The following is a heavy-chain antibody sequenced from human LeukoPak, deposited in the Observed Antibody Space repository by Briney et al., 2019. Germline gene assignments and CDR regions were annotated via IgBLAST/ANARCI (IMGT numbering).Heavy chain of an antibody. Sequence: PGGSLRLSCAASGFTFSSYWMSWVRQAPGKGLEWVANIKEDGSAKYYVDSVKGRFTISRDNAKNSLYLHMSSLRAEDTAVYYCARVPGGLEWADFDYWGQGTPVTVSS. J-gene: IGHJ4*02. CDR1: GFTFSSYW. V-gene: IGHV3-7*02. CDR3: ARVPGGLEWADFDY. CDR2: IKEDGSAK. D-gene: IGHD3-3*01.